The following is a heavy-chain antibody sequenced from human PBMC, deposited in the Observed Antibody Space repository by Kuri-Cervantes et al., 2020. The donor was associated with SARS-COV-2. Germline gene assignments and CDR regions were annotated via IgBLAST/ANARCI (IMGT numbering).Heavy chain of an antibody. J-gene: IGHJ5*02. Sequence: ASVKVSCKAPETTFPNYDINWVRQATGQGLKWMGMVKTNSGNTGYAQKFQGRVTMTRNTSISTAYMELSSLRSEDTAVYYCATAPGLPSGGINWFDPWGQGTLVTVSS. CDR1: ETTFPNYD. CDR2: VKTNSGNT. D-gene: IGHD6-13*01. CDR3: ATAPGLPSGGINWFDP. V-gene: IGHV1-8*01.